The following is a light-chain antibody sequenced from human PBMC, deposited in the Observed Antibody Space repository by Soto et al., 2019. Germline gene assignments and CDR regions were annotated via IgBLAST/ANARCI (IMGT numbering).Light chain of an antibody. CDR1: SSDVGGYNY. V-gene: IGLV2-14*03. CDR2: DVS. J-gene: IGLJ2*01. Sequence: QSVLTQPASVSGSPGQSITISCTGTSSDVGGYNYVSWYQQHPGKAPKLMIYDVSNRPSGVSNRFSGSKSGNTASLTISGFQAEDEADYYCSSYTSSTTPVVLGGGTKVTVL. CDR3: SSYTSSTTPVV.